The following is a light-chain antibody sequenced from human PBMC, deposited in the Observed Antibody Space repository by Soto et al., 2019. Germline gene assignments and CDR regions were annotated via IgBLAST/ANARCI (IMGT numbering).Light chain of an antibody. CDR3: SSYAGSNNPRV. CDR2: ENN. CDR1: SGSIASNY. V-gene: IGLV6-57*04. J-gene: IGLJ1*01. Sequence: NFMLTQPHSVSESPGKTVTISCTRSSGSIASNYVQWYQQRPGSAPTTVIYENNQRPSGVPDRFSGSKSGNTASLTVSGLQAEDEADYYCSSYAGSNNPRVFGTGTKVTVL.